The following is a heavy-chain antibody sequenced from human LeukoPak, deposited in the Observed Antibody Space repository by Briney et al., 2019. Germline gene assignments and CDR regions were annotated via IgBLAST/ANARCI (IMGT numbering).Heavy chain of an antibody. CDR1: GITLSNYG. V-gene: IGHV3-23*01. D-gene: IGHD4-17*01. J-gene: IGHJ4*02. CDR2: ISDSGGST. Sequence: PGGSLRLSCAVSGITLSNYGMSWVRQAPGKGLEWVAGISDSGGSTNYADSVKGRFTISRDNPKNTLYLQMNSLRAEDTAVYYCARDPTVTTGPLWDWGQGTLVTVSS. CDR3: ARDPTVTTGPLWD.